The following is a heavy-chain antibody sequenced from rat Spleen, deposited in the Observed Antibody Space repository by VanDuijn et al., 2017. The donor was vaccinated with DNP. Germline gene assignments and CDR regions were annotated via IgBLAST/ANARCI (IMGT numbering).Heavy chain of an antibody. CDR3: ARWNSGHFDY. V-gene: IGHV5-58*01. J-gene: IGHJ2*01. CDR1: GFTFSSYW. Sequence: EVQLVETGGGLVQPGRSLKLSCVASGFTFSSYWMYWIRQAPGKGLEWVASISYDGGSTKYGDSVKGRFTISRDNAKNTLYLQMSSLRSEDMATYYCARWNSGHFDYWGQGVMVPVSS. D-gene: IGHD4-3*01. CDR2: ISYDGGST.